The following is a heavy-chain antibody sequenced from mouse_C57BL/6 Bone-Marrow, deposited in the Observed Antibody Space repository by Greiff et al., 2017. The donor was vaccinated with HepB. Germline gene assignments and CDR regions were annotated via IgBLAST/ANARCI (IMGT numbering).Heavy chain of an antibody. CDR1: GFNIKDYY. V-gene: IGHV14-2*01. Sequence: VHVKQSGAELVKPGASVKLSCTASGFNIKDYYMHWVKQRTEQGLEWIGRIDPEDGETKYAPKFQGKATITADTSSNTAYLQLSSLTSEDTAVYYCARLYSPPHWYFDVWGTGTTVTVSS. CDR2: IDPEDGET. J-gene: IGHJ1*03. CDR3: ARLYSPPHWYFDV.